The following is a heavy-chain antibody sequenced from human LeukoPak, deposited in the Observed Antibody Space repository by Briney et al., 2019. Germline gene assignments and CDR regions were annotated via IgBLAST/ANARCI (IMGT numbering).Heavy chain of an antibody. J-gene: IGHJ5*02. CDR2: ISSSSSYM. CDR1: GFNFSTYS. CDR3: AREGQDYGDYGGWFDP. V-gene: IGHV3-21*03. Sequence: GGSLGLSCAASGFNFSTYSMNWVRQVPGKGLEWVSSISSSSSYMFYGGSVEGRFTISRDNAKNSLYLQMNSLRAEDTAVYYCAREGQDYGDYGGWFDPWGQGTLVTVSS. D-gene: IGHD4-17*01.